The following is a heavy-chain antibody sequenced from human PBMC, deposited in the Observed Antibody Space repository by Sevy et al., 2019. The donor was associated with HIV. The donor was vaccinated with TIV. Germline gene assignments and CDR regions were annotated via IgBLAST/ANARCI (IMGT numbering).Heavy chain of an antibody. CDR2: IYHSGST. D-gene: IGHD3-22*01. CDR1: GGSSSSGGYS. CDR3: ARVVPRNYYDSSGYYFDY. Sequence: SETLSLTCAVSGGSSSSGGYSWSWIRRPPGKGLEWIGYIYHSGSTYYNPSLKSRVTISVDRSKNQFSLKLSSVTAEDTAVYYCARVVPRNYYDSSGYYFDYWGQGTLVTVFS. J-gene: IGHJ4*02. V-gene: IGHV4-30-2*01.